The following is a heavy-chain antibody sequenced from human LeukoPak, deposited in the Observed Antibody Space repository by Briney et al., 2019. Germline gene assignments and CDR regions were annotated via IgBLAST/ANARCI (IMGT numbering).Heavy chain of an antibody. J-gene: IGHJ5*02. CDR3: ARLIAAAAYSWFDP. D-gene: IGHD6-13*01. Sequence: SETLSLTCTVSGGSISSYYWSWIRQPAGKGLELIGRIYTSGSTNYNPSLKSRVTMSVDTSKNQFSLKLSSVTAADTAVYYCARLIAAAAYSWFDPWGQGTLVTVSS. CDR2: IYTSGST. CDR1: GGSISSYY. V-gene: IGHV4-4*07.